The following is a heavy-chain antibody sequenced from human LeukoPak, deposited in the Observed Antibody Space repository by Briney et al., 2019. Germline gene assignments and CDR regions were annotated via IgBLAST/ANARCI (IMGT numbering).Heavy chain of an antibody. CDR2: IYYTGST. CDR3: VKSGGYGLIDY. D-gene: IGHD6-19*01. V-gene: IGHV4-39*01. Sequence: PSETLSLTCAVSGASISGSGYYLGWIRQPPAKGLECNGNIYYTGSTYYNASLQSRVTISIDMSKNQFSLRLSSVTAADTAMYYCVKSGGYGLIDYWGQGTLVTVSS. J-gene: IGHJ4*02. CDR1: GASISGSGYY.